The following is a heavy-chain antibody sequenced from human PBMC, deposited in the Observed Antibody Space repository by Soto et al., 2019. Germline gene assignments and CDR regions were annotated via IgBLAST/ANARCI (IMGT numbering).Heavy chain of an antibody. CDR1: GGTLSSYA. CDR3: PRDYGDYERAMGIY. V-gene: IGHV1-69*13. D-gene: IGHD4-17*01. CDR2: IIPIFGTA. J-gene: IGHJ4*02. Sequence: AVKGSCKTSGGTLSSYAISWVRQAPGQGLEWMGGIIPIFGTANYAQKLQGRVTITADESTSTAYMELSSLRSEDTAVYYCPRDYGDYERAMGIYWGQGTLVTVSS.